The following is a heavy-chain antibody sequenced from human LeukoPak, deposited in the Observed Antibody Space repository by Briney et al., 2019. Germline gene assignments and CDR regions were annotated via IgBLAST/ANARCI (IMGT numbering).Heavy chain of an antibody. CDR2: ISSNGGST. D-gene: IGHD3-9*01. V-gene: IGHV3-64D*09. CDR1: GFTFSSYA. J-gene: IGHJ4*02. Sequence: PGGSLRLSCSASGFTFSSYAMHWVRQAPGKGLEHVSGISSNGGSTYNAASVKGRFTISRDNSKSTLYLQMSSLRAEDTAVYYCVKALDYDILTGYSYWGQGTLVTVSS. CDR3: VKALDYDILTGYSY.